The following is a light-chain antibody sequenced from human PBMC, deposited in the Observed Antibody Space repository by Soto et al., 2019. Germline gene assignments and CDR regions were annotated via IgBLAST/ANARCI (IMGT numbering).Light chain of an antibody. V-gene: IGKV1-39*01. CDR1: QTISSY. Sequence: DIQMTQSPASLSASVGDRVTITCRASQTISSYLNWYQQKAGAAPKLLIYSASTLQSGVPSRFSGSGFGTVYALTISSLQPADFAVYYCQQTFRTPHTFGQGTKLDIK. J-gene: IGKJ2*01. CDR3: QQTFRTPHT. CDR2: SAS.